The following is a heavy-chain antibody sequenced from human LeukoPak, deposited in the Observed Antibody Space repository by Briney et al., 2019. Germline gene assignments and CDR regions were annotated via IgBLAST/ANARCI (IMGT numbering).Heavy chain of an antibody. CDR1: GFTFSSYG. CDR3: AKDPSQWLVTGWFDP. CDR2: ISYDGSNK. D-gene: IGHD6-19*01. Sequence: PGRSLRLSCAASGFTFSSYGMHWVRQAPGKGLEWVAVISYDGSNKYYADSVKGRFTISRDNSKNTLYLQMNSLRAEDTAVYYCAKDPSQWLVTGWFDPWGQGTLVTVSS. J-gene: IGHJ5*02. V-gene: IGHV3-30*18.